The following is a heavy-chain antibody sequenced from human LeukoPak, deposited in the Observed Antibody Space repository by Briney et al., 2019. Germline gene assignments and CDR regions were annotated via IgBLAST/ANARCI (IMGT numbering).Heavy chain of an antibody. J-gene: IGHJ3*02. D-gene: IGHD3-10*01. CDR1: GFTFSSYS. CDR2: ISSSSSYI. V-gene: IGHV3-21*01. Sequence: GGSLRLSCAASGFTFSSYSMNWVRQAPGKGLEWVSSISSSSSYIYYADSVKGRFTISRDNAKNTLYVQMSSLRAEDTAVYYCARSGITMVGGVSIGLLAFDIWGQGTMVTVSS. CDR3: ARSGITMVGGVSIGLLAFDI.